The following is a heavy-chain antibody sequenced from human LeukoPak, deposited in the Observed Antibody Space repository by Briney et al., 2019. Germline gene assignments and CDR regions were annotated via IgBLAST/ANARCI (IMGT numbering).Heavy chain of an antibody. Sequence: SGPTLVNPTQPLTLTCTFSGFSLRTSGVGVGWIRQPPGKALEWLALIYWDDDKRYSPSLKSRLTITKDTSKNQVVLTMTNMDPVDTATYYCAHTSFYCSSTSCYMHFDYWGQGTLVTVSS. V-gene: IGHV2-5*02. CDR3: AHTSFYCSSTSCYMHFDY. CDR2: IYWDDDK. J-gene: IGHJ4*02. D-gene: IGHD2-2*02. CDR1: GFSLRTSGVG.